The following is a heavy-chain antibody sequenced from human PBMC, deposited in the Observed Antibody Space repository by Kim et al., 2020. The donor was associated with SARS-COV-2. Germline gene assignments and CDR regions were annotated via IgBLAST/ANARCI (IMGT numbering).Heavy chain of an antibody. J-gene: IGHJ2*01. D-gene: IGHD3-9*01. Sequence: SETLSLTCTVSGGSISSGGYYWSWIRQHPGKGLEWIGYIYYSGSTYYNPSLKSRVTISVDTSKNQFSLKLSSVTAADTAVYYWAREPSHYGILTGYYTGWYFDLWGRGALVTVSS. CDR2: IYYSGST. CDR1: GGSISSGGYY. V-gene: IGHV4-31*03. CDR3: AREPSHYGILTGYYTGWYFDL.